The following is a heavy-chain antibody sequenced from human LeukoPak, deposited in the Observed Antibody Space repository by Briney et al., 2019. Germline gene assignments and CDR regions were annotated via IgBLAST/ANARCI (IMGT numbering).Heavy chain of an antibody. V-gene: IGHV4-4*07. Sequence: SETLSLTCTVSGGSISSYYWSWIRQPAGKGLEWIGRIYTSGSINYNPSLKSRVTMSVDTSKNQFSLKLSSVTAADTAVYYCARVSLWGMSPDAFDIWGQGAMVTVSS. CDR1: GGSISSYY. D-gene: IGHD3-16*01. CDR3: ARVSLWGMSPDAFDI. CDR2: IYTSGSI. J-gene: IGHJ3*02.